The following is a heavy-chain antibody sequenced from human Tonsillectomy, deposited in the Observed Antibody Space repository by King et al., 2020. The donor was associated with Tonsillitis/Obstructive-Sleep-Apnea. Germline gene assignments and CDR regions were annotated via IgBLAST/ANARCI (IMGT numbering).Heavy chain of an antibody. CDR2: IRSKAYGGTT. J-gene: IGHJ4*02. Sequence: QLVQSGGGLVQPGRSLRLSCTASGFTFGDYAMSWVRQAPGKGPEWVGFIRSKAYGGTTEYAASVKGRFTISRDDSKSIAYLQMNSLKTEDTAVYYCTRSIVVVPAAPPYYFDYWGQGTLVTVSS. V-gene: IGHV3-49*04. D-gene: IGHD2-2*01. CDR3: TRSIVVVPAAPPYYFDY. CDR1: GFTFGDYA.